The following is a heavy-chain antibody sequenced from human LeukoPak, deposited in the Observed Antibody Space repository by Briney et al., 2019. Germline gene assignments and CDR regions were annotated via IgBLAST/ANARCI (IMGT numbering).Heavy chain of an antibody. Sequence: ASVKVSCKASGYTFTGYYMHWVRQAPGQGLEWMGWINPNSGGTNYAQKFQGRVTMTRDTSISTAHMELSRLRSDDTAVYYCARERIAAADLDAFDIWGQGTMVTVSS. J-gene: IGHJ3*02. V-gene: IGHV1-2*02. CDR2: INPNSGGT. CDR1: GYTFTGYY. CDR3: ARERIAAADLDAFDI. D-gene: IGHD6-13*01.